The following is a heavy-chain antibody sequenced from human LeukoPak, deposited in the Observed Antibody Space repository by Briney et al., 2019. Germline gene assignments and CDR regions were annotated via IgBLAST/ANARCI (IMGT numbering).Heavy chain of an antibody. Sequence: GGPLRLPCQPPGFTFSSYAMHWVRQPPGMEPPYVSGISSNGGSTYYANSVKGRFTISSDNSKNTVYLQMGSLRAEDMAVYYCARGNTLTGYSRYGGQGTLVTVSS. CDR1: GFTFSSYA. J-gene: IGHJ4*02. CDR3: ARGNTLTGYSRY. CDR2: ISSNGGST. D-gene: IGHD3-9*01. V-gene: IGHV3-64*01.